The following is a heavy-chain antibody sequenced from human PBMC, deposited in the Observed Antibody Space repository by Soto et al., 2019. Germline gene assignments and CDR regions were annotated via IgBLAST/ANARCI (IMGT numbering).Heavy chain of an antibody. CDR1: GFTLSGYA. CDR2: IRSTGVGT. CDR3: ARRARPDFYYMDV. D-gene: IGHD6-6*01. J-gene: IGHJ6*03. Sequence: EVQLAESGGGLAQPGGSLRLSCAASGFTLSGYAMDWVRQAPGKGLEYVSGIRSTGVGTYYANSVQGRFTISRDNSKNTVYLQMGSLRPEDMAVYYCARRARPDFYYMDVWGNGTTVTVSS. V-gene: IGHV3-64*01.